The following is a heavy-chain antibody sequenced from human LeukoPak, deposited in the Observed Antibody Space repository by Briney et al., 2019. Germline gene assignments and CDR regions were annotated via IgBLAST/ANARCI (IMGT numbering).Heavy chain of an antibody. CDR2: ISSSGSTI. CDR1: GFTFSSYE. J-gene: IGHJ3*01. D-gene: IGHD1-26*01. CDR3: ARDAQWAFDF. Sequence: GGSLRLSCAASGFTFSSYEMNWVRQAPGKGLEWVSYISSSGSTIYYADSVKGRFTISRDNAKNSLYLQMNSLRAEDTAVYYCARDAQWAFDFWGQGTMVTVSS. V-gene: IGHV3-48*03.